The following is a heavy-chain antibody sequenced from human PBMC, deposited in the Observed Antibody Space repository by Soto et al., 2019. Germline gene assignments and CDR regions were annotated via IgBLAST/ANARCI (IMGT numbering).Heavy chain of an antibody. V-gene: IGHV1-18*01. CDR2: ISAYNGNT. CDR1: GYTFTSYG. Sequence: ASVKVSCKASGYTFTSYGISWVRQAPGQGLEWMGWISAYNGNTNYAQKLQGRVTMTTDTSTSTAYVELRSLRSDDTAVYYCARAEHIAVAGTTVTCAFDIWGQGTMVTVSS. J-gene: IGHJ3*02. CDR3: ARAEHIAVAGTTVTCAFDI. D-gene: IGHD6-19*01.